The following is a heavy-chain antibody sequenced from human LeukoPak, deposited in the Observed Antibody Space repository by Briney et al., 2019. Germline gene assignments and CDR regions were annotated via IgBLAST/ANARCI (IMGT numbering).Heavy chain of an antibody. CDR3: ARALRFLEWPPGEAFDI. J-gene: IGHJ3*02. V-gene: IGHV1-24*01. Sequence: ASVKVSCKVSGYTLIELSIHWVRQAPGKGLECLGGFHPKDGEAIYVQKFQGRVTMTEDTSTDTAYMELSSLRSEDTAVYYCARALRFLEWPPGEAFDIWGQGTMVTVSS. CDR2: FHPKDGEA. D-gene: IGHD3-3*01. CDR1: GYTLIELS.